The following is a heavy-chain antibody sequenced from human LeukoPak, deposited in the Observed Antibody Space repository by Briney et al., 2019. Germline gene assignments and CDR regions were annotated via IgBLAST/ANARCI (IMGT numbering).Heavy chain of an antibody. J-gene: IGHJ4*02. Sequence: PGGSLRLSCAASGFTFSDYYMTWIRQAPGKGLEWVSYISSSSRYTNYADSVKGRFTISRDNADHSLYLLMNRLRPEDTAVYYCAAGLVGVSDYWGQGTRVTVSS. CDR3: AAGLVGVSDY. V-gene: IGHV3-11*06. CDR1: GFTFSDYY. CDR2: ISSSSRYT. D-gene: IGHD3/OR15-3a*01.